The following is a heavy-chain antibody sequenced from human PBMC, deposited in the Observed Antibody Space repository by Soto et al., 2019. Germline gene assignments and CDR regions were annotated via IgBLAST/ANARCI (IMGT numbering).Heavy chain of an antibody. J-gene: IGHJ6*03. D-gene: IGHD3-10*01. CDR2: INHSGST. V-gene: IGHV4-34*01. CDR3: ARGETSAPYYSYPGWDV. Sequence: PSETLSLTCAVYGGSFSGYYWSWIRQPPGKGLEWIGEINHSGSTNYNPSLKSRVTISVDTSKNQFSLKLSSVTAADTAVYYCARGETSAPYYSYPGWDVWGKGPRAT. CDR1: GGSFSGYY.